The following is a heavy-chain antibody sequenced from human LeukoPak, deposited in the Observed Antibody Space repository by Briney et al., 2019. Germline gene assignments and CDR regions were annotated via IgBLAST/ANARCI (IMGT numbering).Heavy chain of an antibody. CDR3: ARLGIGVVPSAMLGDYYFDY. D-gene: IGHD2-2*01. V-gene: IGHV4-59*08. CDR2: IYYSGST. CDR1: GGSISSYY. Sequence: SETLSLTCTVSGGSISSYYWSWIRQPPGKGLEWIGYIYYSGSTNYNPSLKSRVTISVDTSKDQFSLKLTSVTAADTAVYYCARLGIGVVPSAMLGDYYFDYWGQGTLVTVSS. J-gene: IGHJ4*02.